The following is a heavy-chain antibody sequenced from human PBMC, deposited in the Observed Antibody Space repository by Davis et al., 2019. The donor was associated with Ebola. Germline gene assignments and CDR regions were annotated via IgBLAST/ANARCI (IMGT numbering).Heavy chain of an antibody. CDR3: ARKAQSHDDFWSGYYRYYYGMDV. V-gene: IGHV1-69*06. J-gene: IGHJ6*02. CDR1: GGTFSSYA. CDR2: IIPIFGTA. D-gene: IGHD3-3*01. Sequence: SVKVSCKASGGTFSSYAISWVRQAPGQGLEWMGGIIPIFGTANYAQKFQGRVTITADKSTSTAYMELSSLRSEDTAVYYCARKAQSHDDFWSGYYRYYYGMDVWGQGTTVTVSS.